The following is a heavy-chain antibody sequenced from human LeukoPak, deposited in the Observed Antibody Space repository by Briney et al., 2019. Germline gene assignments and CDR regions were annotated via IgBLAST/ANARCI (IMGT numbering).Heavy chain of an antibody. CDR2: IYYSGST. Sequence: SETPSLTCTVSGGSISSYYWSWIRQPPGKGLEWIGYIYYSGSTNYNPSLKSRVTISVDTSKNQFSLKLSSVTAADTAVYYCARDDGGDYGSGGMDVWGQGTTVTVSS. CDR3: ARDDGGDYGSGGMDV. V-gene: IGHV4-59*01. J-gene: IGHJ6*02. D-gene: IGHD4-17*01. CDR1: GGSISSYY.